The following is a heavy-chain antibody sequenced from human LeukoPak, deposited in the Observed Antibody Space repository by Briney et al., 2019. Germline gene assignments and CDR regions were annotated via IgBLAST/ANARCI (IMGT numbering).Heavy chain of an antibody. CDR3: ARDLGQYYDTSDNWFDP. D-gene: IGHD3-22*01. V-gene: IGHV3-74*01. Sequence: EGSLRLSCAASGFTFSNYWMHWVRQAPGKGLVWVSRISSDGINTSYADSVKGRFTISRDNAKNTLNLQMNSLRAEDTAVYYCARDLGQYYDTSDNWFDPWGQGTLVTVSS. J-gene: IGHJ5*02. CDR2: ISSDGINT. CDR1: GFTFSNYW.